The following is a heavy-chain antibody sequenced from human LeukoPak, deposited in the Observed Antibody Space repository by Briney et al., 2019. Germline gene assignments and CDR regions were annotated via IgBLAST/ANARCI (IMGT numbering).Heavy chain of an antibody. CDR3: ATPPWHYYYYYYGMDV. J-gene: IGHJ6*02. CDR1: GYTLTELS. Sequence: ASVKVSCKVSGYTLTELSMHWVRQAPGKGLEWMGGFDPEDGETIYAQKFQGRVTMTEDTSTDTAYMELSSLRSEDTAVYYCATPPWHYYYYYYGMDVWGQGTTVTVSS. V-gene: IGHV1-24*01. CDR2: FDPEDGET.